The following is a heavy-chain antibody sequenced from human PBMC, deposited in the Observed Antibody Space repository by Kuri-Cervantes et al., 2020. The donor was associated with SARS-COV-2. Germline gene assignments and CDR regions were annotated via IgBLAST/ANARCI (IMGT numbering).Heavy chain of an antibody. CDR3: AKDDHILGSVVIATPLY. CDR1: GFTFSSYS. D-gene: IGHD2-21*01. V-gene: IGHV3-48*04. Sequence: GGSLRLSCAASGFTFSSYSMNWVRQAPGKGLEWVSYISSSGSTIYYADSVKGRFTISRDNAKNSLYLQMNSLRAEDTAVYYCAKDDHILGSVVIATPLYWGQGTLVTVSS. CDR2: ISSSGSTI. J-gene: IGHJ4*02.